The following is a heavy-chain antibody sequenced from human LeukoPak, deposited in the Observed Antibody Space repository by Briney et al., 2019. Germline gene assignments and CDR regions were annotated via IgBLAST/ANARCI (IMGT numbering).Heavy chain of an antibody. CDR3: ARAVSRYDFWNYYYMDV. Sequence: SGGSLRLSCAASGFTFSSYWMSWVRQAPGKGLEWVANIKQDGSEKYYVDSVKGRFTISRDNAKNSLYLQMNSLRAEDTAVYYCARAVSRYDFWNYYYMDVWGKGTTVTVSS. D-gene: IGHD3-3*01. CDR2: IKQDGSEK. J-gene: IGHJ6*03. V-gene: IGHV3-7*01. CDR1: GFTFSSYW.